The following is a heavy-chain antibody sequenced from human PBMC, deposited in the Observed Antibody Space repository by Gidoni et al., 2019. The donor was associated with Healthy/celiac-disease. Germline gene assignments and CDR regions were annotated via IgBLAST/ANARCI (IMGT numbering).Heavy chain of an antibody. CDR3: TTVRGIQGGYDY. CDR1: GFTFSNAW. D-gene: IGHD3-16*01. V-gene: IGHV3-15*01. J-gene: IGHJ4*02. CDR2: IKSKTDGGTT. Sequence: EVQLVESGGGLVKPGGSLRLSCAASGFTFSNAWMSWVRQAPGKGLEWFGRIKSKTDGGTTDYAAPVKGRFTISRDDSKNTLYLQMNSLKTEDTAVYYCTTVRGIQGGYDYWGQGTLVTVSS.